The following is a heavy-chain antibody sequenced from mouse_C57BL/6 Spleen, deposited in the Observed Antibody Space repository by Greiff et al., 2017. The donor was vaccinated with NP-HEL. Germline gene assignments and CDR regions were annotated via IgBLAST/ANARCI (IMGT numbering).Heavy chain of an antibody. V-gene: IGHV1-64*01. Sequence: VQLQQSGAELVKPGASVKLSCKASGYTFTSYWMHWVKQRPGQGLEWIGMIHPNSGSTNYNEKFKSKATLTVDKSSSTAYMQLSSLTSEDSAVYYCARYPSYYGSSLWFAYWGQGTLVTVSA. D-gene: IGHD1-1*01. CDR2: IHPNSGST. CDR1: GYTFTSYW. J-gene: IGHJ3*01. CDR3: ARYPSYYGSSLWFAY.